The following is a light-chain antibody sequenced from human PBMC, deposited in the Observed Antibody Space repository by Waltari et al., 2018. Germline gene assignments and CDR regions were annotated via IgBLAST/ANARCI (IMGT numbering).Light chain of an antibody. Sequence: EIVLTQSPATLSLSPGERATLSCRASQSVSTSLGWYQQKPGQAPRLLIYDVSSRATDIPARFSGSGYGTDFTLTISSLEPEDFAVYYCQQRSNWPSITFGQGTRLEIK. J-gene: IGKJ5*01. CDR2: DVS. CDR3: QQRSNWPSIT. CDR1: QSVSTS. V-gene: IGKV3-11*01.